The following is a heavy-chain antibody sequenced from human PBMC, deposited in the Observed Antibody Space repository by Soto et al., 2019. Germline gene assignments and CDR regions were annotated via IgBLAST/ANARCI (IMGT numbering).Heavy chain of an antibody. CDR3: ARHGYSSSWPPSAFYYYYGMDV. Sequence: GESLKISCKGSGYSFTSYWVGWVRQMPGKGLEWMGIIYPGDSDTRYSPSFQGQVTISADESISTAYLQWSSLKASDTAMYYCARHGYSSSWPPSAFYYYYGMDVWGQGTTVTVSS. CDR1: GYSFTSYW. CDR2: IYPGDSDT. D-gene: IGHD6-13*01. V-gene: IGHV5-51*01. J-gene: IGHJ6*02.